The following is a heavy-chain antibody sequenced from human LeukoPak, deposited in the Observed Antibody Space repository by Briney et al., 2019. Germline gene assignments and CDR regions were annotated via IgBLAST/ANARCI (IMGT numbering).Heavy chain of an antibody. CDR1: GFTLWRHG. CDR2: TWYGGS. D-gene: IGHD5-12*01. CDR3: AREQSTSGHAGAFDI. Sequence: GSLRLSCTTSGFTLWRHGMHWVRQAPGKGLEGVAVTWYGGSDYADSVRGRFSVSRDIFGNTVYLQMDNLRVEDTALYYCAREQSTSGHAGAFDIWGQGTVVTVSS. J-gene: IGHJ3*02. V-gene: IGHV3-33*01.